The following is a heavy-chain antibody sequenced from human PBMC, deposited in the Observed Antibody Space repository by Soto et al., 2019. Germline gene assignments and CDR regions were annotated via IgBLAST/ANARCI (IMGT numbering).Heavy chain of an antibody. Sequence: EVQLVESGGGLVQPGGSLRLSCAASGFTFSSYWMHWVRQAPGKGLVWVSRINSEGSSTSYEDSVKGRFTISRDNAKNTLYLQMNSLRAEDTAVYYCVRTSLVVAAATREDYWGQGTLVTVSS. CDR3: VRTSLVVAAATREDY. V-gene: IGHV3-74*01. J-gene: IGHJ4*02. D-gene: IGHD2-15*01. CDR2: INSEGSST. CDR1: GFTFSSYW.